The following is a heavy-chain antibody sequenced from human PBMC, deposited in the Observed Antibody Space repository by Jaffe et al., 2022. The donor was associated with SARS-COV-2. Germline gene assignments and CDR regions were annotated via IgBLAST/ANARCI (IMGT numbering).Heavy chain of an antibody. CDR3: AKAAGSSNTHYFDY. V-gene: IGHV3-43D*03. Sequence: EVQLVESGGVVVQPGGSLRLSCAASGFTFNDYAMHWVRQAPGKGLEWVSLITWDGVLTYYADSVKGRFTISRDDSKNSLYLQMNSLRAEDTALYYCAKAAGSSNTHYFDYWGQGALVTVSS. J-gene: IGHJ4*02. D-gene: IGHD4-4*01. CDR1: GFTFNDYA. CDR2: ITWDGVLT.